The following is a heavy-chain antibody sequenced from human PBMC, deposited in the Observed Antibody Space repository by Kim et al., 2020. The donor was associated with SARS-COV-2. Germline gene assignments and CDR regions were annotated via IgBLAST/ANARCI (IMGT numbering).Heavy chain of an antibody. CDR3: ARGGPYYYGSGSYFHGGFDY. J-gene: IGHJ4*02. D-gene: IGHD3-10*01. Sequence: SETLSLTCAVYGGSFSGYYWSWIRQPPGKGLEWIGEINHSGSTNYNPSLKSRVTISVDTSKNQFSLKLSSVTAADTAVYYCARGGPYYYGSGSYFHGGFDYWGQGTLVTVSS. CDR1: GGSFSGYY. V-gene: IGHV4-34*01. CDR2: INHSGST.